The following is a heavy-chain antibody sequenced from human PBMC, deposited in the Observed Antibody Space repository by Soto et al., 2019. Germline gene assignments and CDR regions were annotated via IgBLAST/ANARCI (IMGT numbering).Heavy chain of an antibody. D-gene: IGHD4-17*01. V-gene: IGHV1-46*01. J-gene: IGHJ4*02. Sequence: GASVKVSCKASGYTFTSYYMHWVRQAPGQGLEWMGIINPSGGSTSYAQKFQGRVTMTRDTSTSTVYMELSSLRSEDTAMYYCARAPGYGDYAGAYDYWGQGTLVTVSS. CDR2: INPSGGST. CDR1: GYTFTSYY. CDR3: ARAPGYGDYAGAYDY.